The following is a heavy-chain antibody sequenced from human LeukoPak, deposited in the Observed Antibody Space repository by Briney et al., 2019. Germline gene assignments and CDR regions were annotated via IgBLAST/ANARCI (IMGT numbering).Heavy chain of an antibody. D-gene: IGHD2-21*02. V-gene: IGHV4-31*03. CDR3: ARDVVVTSSPDAFDI. CDR1: GDSVTSGGYF. Sequence: PSQTLSLTCTVSGDSVTSGGYFWTWIRHHPGKGLEWIGYISNSWTTSYNPSLKSRVSISVDTSNNQFSLSLSSVTAADTAVYYCARDVVVTSSPDAFDIWGQGTMVAVSS. J-gene: IGHJ3*02. CDR2: ISNSWTT.